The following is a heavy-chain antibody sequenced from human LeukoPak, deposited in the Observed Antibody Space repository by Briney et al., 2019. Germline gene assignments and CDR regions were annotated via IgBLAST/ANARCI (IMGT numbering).Heavy chain of an antibody. CDR2: IDPSGPSV. V-gene: IGHV1-46*01. D-gene: IGHD5-12*01. CDR1: GYSFTNYK. J-gene: IGHJ4*02. CDR3: ARATSPIAYDWNS. Sequence: ASVKVSCKASGYSFTNYKTHWLRQAPGQGLQWMGIIDPSGPSVTYAQIFKGRLIVTRDTSTSTVYMQLSSLRSEDSAMYYCARATSPIAYDWNSWGQGTLVTVSS.